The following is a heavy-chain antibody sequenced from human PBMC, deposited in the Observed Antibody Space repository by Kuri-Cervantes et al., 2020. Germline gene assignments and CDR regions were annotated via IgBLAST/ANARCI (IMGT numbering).Heavy chain of an antibody. CDR3: ASYSSWYIVHYYGMDV. J-gene: IGHJ6*02. CDR1: GCTFSSYA. V-gene: IGHV1-69*13. Sequence: SVKVSRKASGCTFSSYAISWVRQAPGQGLEWMGGIIHIFGTANYAQKFQGRVTITADESTSTAYMELSSLRSEDTAVYYCASYSSWYIVHYYGMDVWGQGTTVTVSS. CDR2: IIHIFGTA. D-gene: IGHD6-13*01.